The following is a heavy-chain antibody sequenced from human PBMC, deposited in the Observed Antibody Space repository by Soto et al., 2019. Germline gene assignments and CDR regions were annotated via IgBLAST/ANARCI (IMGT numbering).Heavy chain of an antibody. CDR1: GFTFSGYS. V-gene: IGHV3-48*02. CDR2: ISSGSKTI. CDR3: ARHDLLGVRSFDY. D-gene: IGHD3-9*01. J-gene: IGHJ4*02. Sequence: GGSLRLSCAASGFTFSGYSVNWVRQAPGKGLEWVSYISSGSKTIYYAESVKGRFTVSRDNARNSQYLQMNSLRDEDTAVYYCARHDLLGVRSFDYWGQGGLVTVSS.